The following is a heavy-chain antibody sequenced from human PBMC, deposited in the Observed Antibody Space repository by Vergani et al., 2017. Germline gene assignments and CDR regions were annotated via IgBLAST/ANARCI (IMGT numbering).Heavy chain of an antibody. CDR3: ATTYYYDSSGSDMGAFDI. CDR2: IYHSGST. J-gene: IGHJ3*02. Sequence: QVQLQQWGPGLVKPSGTLSLTCAVSGGSISSSNWWSWVRQPPGKGLEWIGEIYHSGSTNYNPSLKSRVTISVDKSKNQFSLKLSSVTAADTAVYYCATTYYYDSSGSDMGAFDIWGQGTMVTVSS. CDR1: GGSISSSNW. D-gene: IGHD3-22*01. V-gene: IGHV4-4*02.